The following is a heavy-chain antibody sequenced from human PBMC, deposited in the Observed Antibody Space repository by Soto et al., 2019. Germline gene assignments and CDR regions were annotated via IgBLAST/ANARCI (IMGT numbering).Heavy chain of an antibody. V-gene: IGHV4-59*01. Sequence: PSETLSLTCTVSGGSISSYYWSWIRQPPGKGLEWIGYIYYSGSTNYNPSLKSRVTISVDTSKNQFSLKLSSVTAADTAVYYCARDGITMVRGVSYYYGMDVWGQGTTVTVSS. CDR2: IYYSGST. D-gene: IGHD3-10*01. CDR1: GGSISSYY. J-gene: IGHJ6*02. CDR3: ARDGITMVRGVSYYYGMDV.